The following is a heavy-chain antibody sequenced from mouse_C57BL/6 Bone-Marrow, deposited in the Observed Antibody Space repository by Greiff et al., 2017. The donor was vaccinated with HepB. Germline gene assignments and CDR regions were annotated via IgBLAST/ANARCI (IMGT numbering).Heavy chain of an antibody. Sequence: VQLQQSGAELVRPGASVKLSCTASGFNIKDDYMHWVKQRPEQGLEWIGWIDPENGDTEYASKFQGKATITADTSSNTAYLQLSSLTSGDTAVYYCTSDGYYPAWFAYWGQGTLVTVSA. CDR2: IDPENGDT. CDR3: TSDGYYPAWFAY. D-gene: IGHD2-3*01. V-gene: IGHV14-4*01. CDR1: GFNIKDDY. J-gene: IGHJ3*01.